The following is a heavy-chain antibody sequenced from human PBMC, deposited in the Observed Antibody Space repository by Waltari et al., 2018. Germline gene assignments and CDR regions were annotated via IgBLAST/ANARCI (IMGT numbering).Heavy chain of an antibody. CDR3: ARLVVYDYSNYVLRH. CDR2: IYHSGST. J-gene: IGHJ4*02. V-gene: IGHV4-38-2*01. Sequence: QVQLQESGPGLVKPSETLSLTCAVSGYSISSGYYWGWIRQPPGKGLEWIGSIYHSGSTYYNPSLKSRVTISVDTSKNQFSLKLSSVTAADTAVYYCARLVVYDYSNYVLRHWGQGTLVTVSS. D-gene: IGHD4-4*01. CDR1: GYSISSGYY.